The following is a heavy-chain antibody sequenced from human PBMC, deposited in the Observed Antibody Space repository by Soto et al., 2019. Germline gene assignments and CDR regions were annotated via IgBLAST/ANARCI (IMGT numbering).Heavy chain of an antibody. CDR3: ARLLDYYYGMDV. D-gene: IGHD3-10*01. CDR1: GFTFSTYS. V-gene: IGHV3-48*02. J-gene: IGHJ6*02. CDR2: ITRSSNTI. Sequence: GGSLRLSCAASGFTFSTYSMNWVRQAPGKGLEWVSYITRSSNTIDNADSVKGRFTISRDNAKNSLYLQMNSLRDEDTAVYYCARLLDYYYGMDVWGQGTTVTVSS.